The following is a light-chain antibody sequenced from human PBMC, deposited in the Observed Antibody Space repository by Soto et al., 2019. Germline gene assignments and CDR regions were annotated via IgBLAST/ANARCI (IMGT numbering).Light chain of an antibody. Sequence: QSALTQPRSVSGYPGQSFTISCTGTSSDVGGYNYVSWYQQHPGKAPKLMIYDVSKRPSGVPDRFSGSKSGNTASLTISGLQAEDEADYYCCSYAGSYTLYVFVSGTKLTVL. CDR3: CSYAGSYTLYV. V-gene: IGLV2-11*01. CDR1: SSDVGGYNY. CDR2: DVS. J-gene: IGLJ1*01.